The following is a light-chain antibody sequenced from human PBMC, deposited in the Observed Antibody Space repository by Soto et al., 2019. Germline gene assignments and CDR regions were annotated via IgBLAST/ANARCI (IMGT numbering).Light chain of an antibody. CDR1: RSIDDW. CDR3: QQYINYSWT. V-gene: IGKV1-5*03. J-gene: IGKJ1*01. Sequence: DFPMTQSPSTLSASVGDTVTITCRASRSIDDWLAWYQQRPGKAPKLLIYKASNLESGVASRFSGSGFGTEFTLTISSLQPDDFATYYCQQYINYSWTFGPGTKVEI. CDR2: KAS.